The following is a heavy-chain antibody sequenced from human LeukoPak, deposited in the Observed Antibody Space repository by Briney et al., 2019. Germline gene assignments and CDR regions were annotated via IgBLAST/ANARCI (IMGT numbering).Heavy chain of an antibody. V-gene: IGHV3-21*01. J-gene: IGHJ4*02. CDR3: ARDRQTGRFDY. Sequence: GGSLRLSCAASGFTFSSYSMNWVRQAPGKGLEWVSYISSSSSYIYYADSVEGRFTFSGGNAKNSLHLQMNHLTGGHAGLYFCARDRQTGRFDYWGQRTLGIVSS. CDR2: ISSSSSYI. D-gene: IGHD1-1*01. CDR1: GFTFSSYS.